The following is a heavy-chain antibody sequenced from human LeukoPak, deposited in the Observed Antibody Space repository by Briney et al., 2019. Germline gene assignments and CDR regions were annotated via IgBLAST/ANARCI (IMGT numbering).Heavy chain of an antibody. CDR2: INWVSGNI. CDR3: AKGKESIAYYARGYFDY. J-gene: IGHJ4*02. V-gene: IGHV3-9*01. CDR1: GFTFRDYA. Sequence: PGGSLRLSCVASGFTFRDYAMHWVRQAPGKGLEWVSGINWVSGNIEYADSVKGRFTISRDNARNSLYLQMNSLRPEDTALYFCAKGKESIAYYARGYFDYWGLGTLVTVSS. D-gene: IGHD3-22*01.